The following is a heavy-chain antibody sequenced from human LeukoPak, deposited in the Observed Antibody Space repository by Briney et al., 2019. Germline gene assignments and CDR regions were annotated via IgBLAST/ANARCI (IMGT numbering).Heavy chain of an antibody. CDR3: ARPRSPAAFDI. J-gene: IGHJ3*02. D-gene: IGHD2-2*01. CDR2: INPSGGST. CDR1: GYTFTSYY. V-gene: IGHV1-46*01. Sequence: ASVKVSCKASGYTFTSYYMHWVRQAPGQGLEWMGIINPSGGSTSYAQKFQGRVTMTRDTSISTAYMELSRLRSDDTAVYYCARPRSPAAFDIWGQGTMVTVSS.